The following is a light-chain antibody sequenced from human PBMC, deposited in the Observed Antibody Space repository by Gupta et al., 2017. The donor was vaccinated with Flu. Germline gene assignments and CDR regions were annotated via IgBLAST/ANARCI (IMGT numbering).Light chain of an antibody. CDR2: GAS. CDR3: LQYDKSPPGT. V-gene: IGKV3-20*01. Sequence: EIVLTQSPGTLSLSPGERATLSCRASQSVTSNYLGWYQQKPGQAPRLLIFGASSRAIGIPDRFSGSGPGTDFTLTISRLEPEDFAVYHCLQYDKSPPGTFGQGTKVEMK. J-gene: IGKJ1*01. CDR1: QSVTSNY.